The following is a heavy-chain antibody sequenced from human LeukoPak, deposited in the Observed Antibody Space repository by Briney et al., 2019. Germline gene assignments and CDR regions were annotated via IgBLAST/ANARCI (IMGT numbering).Heavy chain of an antibody. CDR1: GFTFSSYA. D-gene: IGHD3-22*01. Sequence: GGSLRLSCAASGFTFSSYAMHWVSQAPGKGLEWVTVISYDGSNKDYADSVKGRFTISRDNSKNTLYLQMNSLRAEDTAVYYCARGGYDSSHYFYYWGQGTLVTVSS. V-gene: IGHV3-30-3*01. CDR2: ISYDGSNK. CDR3: ARGGYDSSHYFYY. J-gene: IGHJ4*02.